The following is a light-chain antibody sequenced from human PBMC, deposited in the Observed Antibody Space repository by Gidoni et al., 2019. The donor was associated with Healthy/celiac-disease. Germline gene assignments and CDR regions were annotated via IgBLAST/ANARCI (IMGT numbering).Light chain of an antibody. V-gene: IGKV3-20*01. J-gene: IGKJ4*01. CDR1: QSVSSSY. CDR3: QQYGSSPLT. CDR2: GAS. Sequence: DILLTQSPGTLSLSPGERAPLSCRASQSVSSSYLAWYQQKPGQAPRLLIYGASSRATGIPDRFSGSGSGTDCTLTISRLEPEDVAVYYCQQYGSSPLTFGGGTKVEIK.